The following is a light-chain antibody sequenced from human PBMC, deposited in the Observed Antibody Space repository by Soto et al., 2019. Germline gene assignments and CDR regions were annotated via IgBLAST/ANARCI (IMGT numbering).Light chain of an antibody. CDR2: DVS. J-gene: IGLJ1*01. Sequence: QSALTQPRSVSGSPGQSVNISCTGTSTDVGAYNYVSWYQQHPGEAPKLIIYDVSNWPSGVPDRFPGSKSGTSASLTITGLQAEDEADYYCQSYDSSLSGYVFGTGTKVTVL. V-gene: IGLV2-11*01. CDR3: QSYDSSLSGYV. CDR1: STDVGAYNY.